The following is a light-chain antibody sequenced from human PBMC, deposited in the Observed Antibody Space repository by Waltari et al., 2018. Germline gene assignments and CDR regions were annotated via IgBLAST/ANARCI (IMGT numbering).Light chain of an antibody. J-gene: IGLJ1*01. CDR1: SSNIGAGYD. Sequence: QSVLTQPPSVSGAPGQRVTISCTGSSSNIGAGYDVHWYQQLPGTAPKLLIYGNSNRPSGVPDRFSGSKSGTSASLAITWLQAEDEADYYCQSYDSSLSGREVFGTGTKVTVL. V-gene: IGLV1-40*01. CDR3: QSYDSSLSGREV. CDR2: GNS.